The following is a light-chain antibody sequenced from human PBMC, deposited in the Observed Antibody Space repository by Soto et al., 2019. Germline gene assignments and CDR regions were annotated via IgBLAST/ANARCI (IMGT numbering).Light chain of an antibody. CDR2: HAS. CDR3: QQYTGPPTT. V-gene: IGKV3D-15*01. J-gene: IGKJ5*01. CDR1: QSISNN. Sequence: EIVMTQSPATLSVSPGERATLFCWASQSISNNLAWYQQKPGQAPRLLIYHASTRAAGIPDRFSGSGSGTDFTLTITRLEPEDSAVYFCQQYTGPPTTFGQGTRLEIK.